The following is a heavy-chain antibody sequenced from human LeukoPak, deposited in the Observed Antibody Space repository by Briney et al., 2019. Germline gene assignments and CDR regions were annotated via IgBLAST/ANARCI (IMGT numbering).Heavy chain of an antibody. Sequence: SETLSLTCAVYGGSFSGYYWSWVRQSPGKGLEWIGEIKDSGSINSNPSLKSRVTISVDRSKNQFSLKLSSVTAADTAVYYCARETIDITVIVVVRMGDAFDIWGQGTVVTVSS. CDR3: ARETIDITVIVVVRMGDAFDI. V-gene: IGHV4-34*01. CDR1: GGSFSGYY. J-gene: IGHJ3*02. CDR2: IKDSGSI. D-gene: IGHD3-22*01.